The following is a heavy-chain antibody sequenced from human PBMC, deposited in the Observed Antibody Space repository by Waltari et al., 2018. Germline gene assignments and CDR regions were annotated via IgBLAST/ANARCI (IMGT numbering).Heavy chain of an antibody. CDR1: GGTFSSYT. Sequence: QVQLVQSGAEVKKPGSSVKVSCKASGGTFSSYTISWVRQAPGQGLEWMGRIIPILGIANYAQKFQGRVTITADKSTSTAYMELSSLRSEDTAVYYCARDGPVVTQSSDADYYYYYGMDVWGQGTTVTVSS. CDR3: ARDGPVVTQSSDADYYYYYGMDV. CDR2: IIPILGIA. V-gene: IGHV1-69*08. D-gene: IGHD2-15*01. J-gene: IGHJ6*02.